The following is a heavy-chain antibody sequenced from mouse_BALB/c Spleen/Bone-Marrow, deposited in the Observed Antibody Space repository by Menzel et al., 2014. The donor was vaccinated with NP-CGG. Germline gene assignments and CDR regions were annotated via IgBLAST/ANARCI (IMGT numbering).Heavy chain of an antibody. D-gene: IGHD1-1*02. CDR2: ISSGGSYT. V-gene: IGHV5-9*02. J-gene: IGHJ1*01. CDR3: ARPGWYGGYFDA. CDR1: GFAFSSYD. Sequence: EVHLVESGGGLVKPGGSLKLSCAASGFAFSSYDMSWVRQTPEKRPEWVATISSGGSYTYYPDSVKGRFTISRDTARNTLYLQMSSLRSEDTSLCYCARPGWYGGYFDAWGAGTTVTVSS.